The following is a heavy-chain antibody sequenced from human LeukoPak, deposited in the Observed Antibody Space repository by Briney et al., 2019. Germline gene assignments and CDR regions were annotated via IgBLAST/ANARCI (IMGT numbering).Heavy chain of an antibody. D-gene: IGHD2-15*01. CDR3: ARGGGGPQTFDY. J-gene: IGHJ4*02. CDR1: GGSISSYY. V-gene: IGHV4-59*01. CDR2: IYYSGST. Sequence: SSETLSLTCTVSGGSISSYYWSWIRQPPGKGLEWIGYIYYSGSTNYNPSHKSRVTISVDTSKNQFSLKLSSVTAADTAVYYCARGGGGPQTFDYWGQGTLVTVSS.